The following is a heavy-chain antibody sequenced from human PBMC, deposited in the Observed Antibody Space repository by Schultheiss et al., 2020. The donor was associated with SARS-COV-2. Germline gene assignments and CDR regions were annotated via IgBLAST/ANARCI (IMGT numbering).Heavy chain of an antibody. Sequence: GESLKISCAASGFTFSSYGMHWVRQAPGKGLEWVAVISYDGINTYYADSVKGRLTISRDNSKNTLYLQMNSLRAEDTAVYYCARDGGSYSWFDPWGQGTLVTVSS. J-gene: IGHJ5*02. CDR1: GFTFSSYG. CDR3: ARDGGSYSWFDP. D-gene: IGHD1-26*01. V-gene: IGHV3-30*19. CDR2: ISYDGINT.